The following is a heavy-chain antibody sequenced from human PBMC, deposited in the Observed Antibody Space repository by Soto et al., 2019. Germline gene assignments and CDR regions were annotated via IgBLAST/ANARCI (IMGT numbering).Heavy chain of an antibody. CDR1: GYNFTSYG. Sequence: ASVKVSCKASGYNFTSYGISWVRQAPGQGLEWMGWISAYNGNTNYAQKLQGRVTMTTDTSTSTAYMELRSLRSDDTAVYYCARGGTIFGVAQGFDPWGQGTLVTVSS. CDR2: ISAYNGNT. J-gene: IGHJ5*02. D-gene: IGHD3-3*01. V-gene: IGHV1-18*01. CDR3: ARGGTIFGVAQGFDP.